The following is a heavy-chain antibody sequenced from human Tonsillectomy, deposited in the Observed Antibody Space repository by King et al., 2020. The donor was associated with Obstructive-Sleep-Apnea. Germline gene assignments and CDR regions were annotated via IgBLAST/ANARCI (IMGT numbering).Heavy chain of an antibody. CDR3: AKSDAGYHYYGMDV. V-gene: IGHV3-30*18. J-gene: IGHJ6*02. Sequence: QLVQSGGGVVQPGRSLRLSCAASGFTFSYYGMHWVRQAPGKGLEWVAIISYDESDKYYADSVKGRFTISRDNSKNTLYLQMNSLRADDTAVYYCAKSDAGYHYYGMDVWGQGTTVTVSS. D-gene: IGHD2-2*01. CDR2: ISYDESDK. CDR1: GFTFSYYG.